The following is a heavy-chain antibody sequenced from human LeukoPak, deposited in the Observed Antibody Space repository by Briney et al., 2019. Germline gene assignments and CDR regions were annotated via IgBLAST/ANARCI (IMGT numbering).Heavy chain of an antibody. D-gene: IGHD5-18*01. CDR1: GYTFTGYY. V-gene: IGHV1-2*02. Sequence: ASVKVSCKASGYTFTGYYMHWVRQAPGQGLEWMGWINPNSGGTNYAQKFQGRVTMTRDTSISTAYMEPSRLRSDDTAVYYCARVYYGYSYGPGGYWGQGTLVTVSS. CDR3: ARVYYGYSYGPGGY. J-gene: IGHJ4*02. CDR2: INPNSGGT.